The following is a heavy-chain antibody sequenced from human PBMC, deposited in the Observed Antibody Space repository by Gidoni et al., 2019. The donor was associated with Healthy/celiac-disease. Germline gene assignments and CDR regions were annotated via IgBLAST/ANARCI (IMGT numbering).Heavy chain of an antibody. CDR1: GYTLTELS. CDR3: ATDWRYYDSSGYPRAFDI. Sequence: QVQLVQSGAEVKKPGASVKVSCKVSGYTLTELSMHWVRQAPGKGLEWMGGFDPEDGETIYAQKFQGRVTMTEDTSTDTAYMELSSLRSEDTAVYYCATDWRYYDSSGYPRAFDIWGQGTMVTVSS. V-gene: IGHV1-24*01. J-gene: IGHJ3*02. D-gene: IGHD3-22*01. CDR2: FDPEDGET.